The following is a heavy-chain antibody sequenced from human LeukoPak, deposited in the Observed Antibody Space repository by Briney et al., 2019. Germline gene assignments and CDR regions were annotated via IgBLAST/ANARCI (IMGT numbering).Heavy chain of an antibody. D-gene: IGHD3-10*01. J-gene: IGHJ4*02. CDR3: VRGRGLPGPLDH. V-gene: IGHV3-48*04. CDR2: ISSSGSTI. Sequence: PGGSLRLSCAASGFTFSSYGMSWVRQAPGKGLEWVSYISSSGSTIYYADSVKGRFTISRDNAKNSFYLQMNSLRVEDTAVYYCVRGRGLPGPLDHWGQGTLVTVSS. CDR1: GFTFSSYG.